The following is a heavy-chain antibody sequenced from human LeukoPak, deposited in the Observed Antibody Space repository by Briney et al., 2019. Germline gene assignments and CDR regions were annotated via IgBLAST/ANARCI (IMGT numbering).Heavy chain of an antibody. CDR3: ARGFSRRGSRGDY. CDR1: GGSISSGDYY. CDR2: IYYSGST. J-gene: IGHJ4*02. V-gene: IGHV4-30-4*08. Sequence: PSETLSLTCTVSGGSISSGDYYWSWIRQPPGKGLEWIGYIYYSGSTNYNPSLKSRVTISVDTSKNQFSLKLSSVTAADTAVYYCARGFSRRGSRGDYWGQGTLVTVSS. D-gene: IGHD5-18*01.